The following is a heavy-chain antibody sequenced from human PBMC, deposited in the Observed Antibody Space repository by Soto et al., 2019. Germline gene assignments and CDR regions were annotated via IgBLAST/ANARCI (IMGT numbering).Heavy chain of an antibody. V-gene: IGHV1-69*01. CDR2: IIPIFGTA. CDR1: GGTFSSYA. J-gene: IGHJ6*02. D-gene: IGHD2-15*01. CDR3: ASSEVVAATRDYYYYGMDV. Sequence: QVQLVQSGAEVKKPGSSVKVSCKASGGTFSSYAISWVRQAAGQGLEWMGGIIPIFGTANYAQKFQGRVTITADESTSTAYMELSSLRSEDTAVYYCASSEVVAATRDYYYYGMDVWGQGTTVTVSS.